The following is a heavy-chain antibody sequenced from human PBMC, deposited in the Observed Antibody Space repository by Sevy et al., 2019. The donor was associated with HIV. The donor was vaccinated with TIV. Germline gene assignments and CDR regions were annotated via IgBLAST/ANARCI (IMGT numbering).Heavy chain of an antibody. CDR2: INGSGGVT. CDR1: GFTFSSFA. V-gene: IGHV3-23*01. Sequence: GGSLRLSCAASGFTFSSFAMSWVRQAPGKGLEWVSGINGSGGVTYYPDSVKGRFTISRDNAKNSLYLQMNSLRAEDTAVYYCAKDTASGSYFNDAFDIWGQGTMVTVSS. J-gene: IGHJ3*02. CDR3: AKDTASGSYFNDAFDI. D-gene: IGHD1-26*01.